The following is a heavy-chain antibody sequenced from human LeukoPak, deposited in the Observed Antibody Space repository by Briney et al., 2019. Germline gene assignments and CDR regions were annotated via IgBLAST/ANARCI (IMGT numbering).Heavy chain of an antibody. Sequence: GESLKISCKGSGYSFTTHWIGWVRQMPEKGLEWMGIIYPGDSDTRYSPSFQGQVTISADKSISTAYLQWSSLKASDTAMYYCARLGVVVPAAPDAFDIWGQGTMVTVSS. CDR1: GYSFTTHW. CDR2: IYPGDSDT. CDR3: ARLGVVVPAAPDAFDI. V-gene: IGHV5-51*01. J-gene: IGHJ3*02. D-gene: IGHD2-2*01.